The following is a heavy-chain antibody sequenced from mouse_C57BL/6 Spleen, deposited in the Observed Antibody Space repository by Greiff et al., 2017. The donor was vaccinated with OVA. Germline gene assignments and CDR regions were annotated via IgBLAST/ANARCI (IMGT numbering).Heavy chain of an antibody. D-gene: IGHD2-2*01. CDR3: ARYMVTNYAMDY. CDR1: GFTFTDYY. J-gene: IGHJ4*01. Sequence: EVHLVESGGGLVQPGGSLSLSCAASGFTFTDYYMSWVRQPPGKALEWLGFIRNKANGYTTEYSASVKGRFTISRDNSQSILYLQMSALRAEDSATYYCARYMVTNYAMDYWGQGTSVTVSS. V-gene: IGHV7-3*01. CDR2: IRNKANGYTT.